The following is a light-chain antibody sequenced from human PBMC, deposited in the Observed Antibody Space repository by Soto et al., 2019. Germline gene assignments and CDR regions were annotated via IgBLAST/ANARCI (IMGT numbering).Light chain of an antibody. V-gene: IGKV3-15*01. CDR2: AAS. CDR3: QQYNNWPPTFT. Sequence: EIVMTRSPATLSVSPGETVTLSCRASQSVSSNLAWYQQKPGQAPRLLIYAASTRATGIPARFSGSGSGTEFTLAISSLQSEDFAIYYCQQYNNWPPTFTFGQGTKLEIK. J-gene: IGKJ2*01. CDR1: QSVSSN.